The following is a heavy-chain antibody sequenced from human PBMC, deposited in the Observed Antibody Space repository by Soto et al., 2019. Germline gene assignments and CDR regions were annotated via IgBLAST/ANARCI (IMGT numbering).Heavy chain of an antibody. CDR1: GYSVSSSDYY. V-gene: IGHV4-39*01. CDR2: MFYSGLT. CDR3: APLSVSLSGPYGIHV. D-gene: IGHD2-15*01. Sequence: SETLSLTGSVSGYSVSSSDYYWAWIRQPPGKGLEWIGSMFYSGLTYYNPSLKSRVTLSVDTSKNQFSVRLNSVTAADTAVYYCAPLSVSLSGPYGIHVWGQGTTVTVSS. J-gene: IGHJ6*02.